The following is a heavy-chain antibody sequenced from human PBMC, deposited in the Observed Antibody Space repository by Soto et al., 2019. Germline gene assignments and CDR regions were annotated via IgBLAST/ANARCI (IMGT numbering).Heavy chain of an antibody. Sequence: GGSLRLSCAASGFTFSSYAMSWVRQAPGKGLEWVSAISGSGGSTYYADSVKGRFTISRDNSKNTLYLQMNSLRAKDTAVYYCAKNPQNVLRYFDWLPDYYGMDVWGQGTTVTVSS. CDR1: GFTFSSYA. V-gene: IGHV3-23*01. J-gene: IGHJ6*02. CDR3: AKNPQNVLRYFDWLPDYYGMDV. D-gene: IGHD3-9*01. CDR2: ISGSGGST.